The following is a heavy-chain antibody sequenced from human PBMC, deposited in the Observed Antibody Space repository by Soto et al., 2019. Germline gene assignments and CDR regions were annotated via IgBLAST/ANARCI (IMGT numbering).Heavy chain of an antibody. CDR1: GFIFRNYW. CDR2: IKEDGSDK. Sequence: DVQLVESGGGLVQPGGSLRLSCGPSGFIFRNYWMSWVRQFPGKGLEWVAHIKEDGSDKYYGDSVKGRFIISRDNAKNSLLLKMNSLRAEDTAVYYCATTLTTSAEYFQYWGQGTLVTVSS. J-gene: IGHJ1*01. D-gene: IGHD3-16*01. CDR3: ATTLTTSAEYFQY. V-gene: IGHV3-7*01.